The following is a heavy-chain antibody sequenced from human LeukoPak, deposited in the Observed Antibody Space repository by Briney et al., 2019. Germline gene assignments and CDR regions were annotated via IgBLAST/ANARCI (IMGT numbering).Heavy chain of an antibody. V-gene: IGHV3-30*03. D-gene: IGHD3-10*01. Sequence: GGSLRLSCAASGFIFSGYNMHWVRQAPGKGLEWVALISYDGRNVYYADSVKGRFNISRDNSKATVYLQMNSLRPEDTAVYYCARGGRAIQPSIDYWGQGTLVTVSS. CDR1: GFIFSGYN. CDR2: ISYDGRNV. CDR3: ARGGRAIQPSIDY. J-gene: IGHJ4*02.